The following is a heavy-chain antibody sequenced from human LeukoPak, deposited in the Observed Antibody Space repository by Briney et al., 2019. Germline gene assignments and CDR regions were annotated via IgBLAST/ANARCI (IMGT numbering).Heavy chain of an antibody. CDR2: IYYSGST. CDR3: ARAVTGLGYY. V-gene: IGHV4-59*12. D-gene: IGHD2-21*02. Sequence: SETLSLTCTVSGGSISSYYWSWIRQPPGKGLEWIGYIYYSGSTNYNPSLKSRVTISVDKSKNQFSLKLSSVTAADTAVYYCARAVTGLGYYWGQGTLVTVSS. J-gene: IGHJ4*02. CDR1: GGSISSYY.